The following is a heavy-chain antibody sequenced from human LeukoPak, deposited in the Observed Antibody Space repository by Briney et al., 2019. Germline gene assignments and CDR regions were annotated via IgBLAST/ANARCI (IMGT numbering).Heavy chain of an antibody. CDR1: GYTFTNYD. D-gene: IGHD2-15*01. Sequence: ASVKVSCKTSGYTFTNYDINWVRQATGQGLEWMGWMSPNNGNTGYAQKFQGRVTMTRDTSINTAYMELSSLRSEDTAVYYCARGYCSGGSCYWIDFDYWGQGTLVTVSS. CDR2: MSPNNGNT. CDR3: ARGYCSGGSCYWIDFDY. V-gene: IGHV1-8*01. J-gene: IGHJ4*02.